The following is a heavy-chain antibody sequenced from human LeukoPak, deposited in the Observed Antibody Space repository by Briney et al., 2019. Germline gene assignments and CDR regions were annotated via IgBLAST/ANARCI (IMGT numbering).Heavy chain of an antibody. J-gene: IGHJ4*02. D-gene: IGHD1-26*01. CDR1: GFTFSSYE. Sequence: GGSLRLSCAASGFTFSSYEMNWVRQAPGKGLEWVSYISSSGSTIYYADSVKGRFTISRDNAKNSLYLQMNSLRAEDTAVYYCARVGSYYLDYWGQGTLVTVSS. CDR3: ARVGSYYLDY. CDR2: ISSSGSTI. V-gene: IGHV3-48*03.